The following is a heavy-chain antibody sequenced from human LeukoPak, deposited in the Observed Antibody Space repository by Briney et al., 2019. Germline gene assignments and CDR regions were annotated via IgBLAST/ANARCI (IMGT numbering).Heavy chain of an antibody. V-gene: IGHV3-30*04. D-gene: IGHD6-13*01. CDR3: ARGAAAGGFVFPATDY. CDR2: ISYDGGNK. CDR1: GFTFSSYA. J-gene: IGHJ4*02. Sequence: GRSLRLSCAASGFTFSSYAMHWVRQAPGKGLEWVAVISYDGGNKYYADSVKGRFTISRDNSKNTLYLQMNSLRAEDTAVYYCARGAAAGGFVFPATDYWGQGTLVTVSS.